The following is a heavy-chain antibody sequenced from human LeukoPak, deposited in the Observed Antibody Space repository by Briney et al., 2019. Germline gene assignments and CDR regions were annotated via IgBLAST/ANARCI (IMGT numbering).Heavy chain of an antibody. CDR3: ARGFYYYDDY. D-gene: IGHD3-22*01. CDR2: INHSGST. J-gene: IGHJ4*02. V-gene: IGHV4-34*01. CDR1: GGSFSGYY. Sequence: SETLSLTCAVYGGSFSGYYWSWIRQPPGKGLEWIGEINHSGSTNYNPSPKSRDTISVDTSKNQFSLKLSSVTAADTAVYYCARGFYYYDDYWGQGTLVTVSS.